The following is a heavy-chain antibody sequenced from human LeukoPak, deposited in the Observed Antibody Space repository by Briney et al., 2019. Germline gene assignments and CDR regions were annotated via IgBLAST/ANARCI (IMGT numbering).Heavy chain of an antibody. CDR1: GASLSSEY. CDR3: ARETPPRGWYTVDY. CDR2: IYYSGST. Sequence: PSETLSLTCTVSGASLSSEYWSWIRQPPGKGLEWIAYIYYSGSTNYNPSLKSRVTISADTSKNQFSLKLTSVTAADTAVYYCARETPPRGWYTVDYWGQGTLVTVSS. V-gene: IGHV4-59*01. D-gene: IGHD6-19*01. J-gene: IGHJ4*02.